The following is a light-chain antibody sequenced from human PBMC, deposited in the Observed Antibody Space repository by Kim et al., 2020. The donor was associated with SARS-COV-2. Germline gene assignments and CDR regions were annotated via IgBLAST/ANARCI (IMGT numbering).Light chain of an antibody. V-gene: IGLV10-54*01. CDR3: SAWDSSLSVWV. CDR1: TYNVCNQG. CDR2: RNN. J-gene: IGLJ3*02. Sequence: SPTATLTCTCNTYNVCNQGVNLLQHHQGHPPKLLSNRNNDRPSGISESLSASRSGNTASLTITGLQPEDEADSYCSAWDSSLSVWVFGGGTQLTVL.